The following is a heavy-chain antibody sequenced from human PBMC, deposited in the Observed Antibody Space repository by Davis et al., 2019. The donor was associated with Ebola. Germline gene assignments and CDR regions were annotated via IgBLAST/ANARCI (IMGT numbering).Heavy chain of an antibody. D-gene: IGHD1-26*01. V-gene: IGHV3-66*01. CDR2: IYSGGST. CDR3: AREWVVRWFDP. CDR1: GFTVSSNY. J-gene: IGHJ5*02. Sequence: PGGSLRLSCAASGFTVSSNYMSWVRQVPGKGLEWVSVIYSGGSTYYADSAKSRSTISRDNAKNSLYLQMNSLRAEDTAVYYCAREWVVRWFDPWGQGTLVTVSS.